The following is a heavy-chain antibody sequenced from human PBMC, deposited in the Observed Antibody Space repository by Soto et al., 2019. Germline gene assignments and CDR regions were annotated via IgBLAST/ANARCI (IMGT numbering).Heavy chain of an antibody. Sequence: QMQLVQSGPEVKKPGTSVKVSCKASGFTFTSSAVQWVRQARGQRLEWIGWIVVGSGNTNYAQKFQERVTITRDMSTSTAYIELSSLRSEDTAVYYCAAFACSGGSCWDVYYYGMDVWGQGTTVTVSS. CDR3: AAFACSGGSCWDVYYYGMDV. V-gene: IGHV1-58*01. CDR2: IVVGSGNT. CDR1: GFTFTSSA. J-gene: IGHJ6*02. D-gene: IGHD2-15*01.